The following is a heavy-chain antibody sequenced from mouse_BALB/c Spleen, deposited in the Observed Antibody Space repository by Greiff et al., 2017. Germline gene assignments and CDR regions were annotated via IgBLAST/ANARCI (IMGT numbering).Heavy chain of an antibody. CDR2: ISSGSSTI. CDR3: ARDWYPTTLGFMDY. J-gene: IGHJ4*01. D-gene: IGHD1-1*02. Sequence: EVHLVESGGGLVQPGGSRKLSCAASGFTFSSFGMHWVRQAPEKGLEWVAYISSGSSTIYYADTVKGRFTISRDNPKNTLFLQMTSLRSEDTAMYYCARDWYPTTLGFMDYWGQGTSVTVSS. V-gene: IGHV5-17*02. CDR1: GFTFSSFG.